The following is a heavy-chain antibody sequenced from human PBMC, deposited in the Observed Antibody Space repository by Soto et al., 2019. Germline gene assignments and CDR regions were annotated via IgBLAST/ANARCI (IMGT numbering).Heavy chain of an antibody. Sequence: GCRRLSCAASGFTFSSYAMHWVRQAPGKGLEWVAVISYDGSNKKYADSVKGRFTIPRDNSKNTLYLQMSSLRTEDTAVYYCVRLIAGGNYHGMDVWGQGTTFTVS. CDR1: GFTFSSYA. V-gene: IGHV3-30-3*01. CDR2: ISYDGSNK. D-gene: IGHD3-16*02. J-gene: IGHJ6*02. CDR3: VRLIAGGNYHGMDV.